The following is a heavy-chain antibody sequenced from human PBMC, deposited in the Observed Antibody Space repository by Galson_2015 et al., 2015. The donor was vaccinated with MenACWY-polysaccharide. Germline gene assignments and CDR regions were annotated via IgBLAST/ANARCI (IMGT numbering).Heavy chain of an antibody. CDR2: IQYDGSNK. V-gene: IGHV3-33*01. CDR1: GSRFSNSG. D-gene: IGHD2-2*01. J-gene: IGHJ3*02. CDR3: AREGSRIVFHAFDI. Sequence: SLRLSCAASGSRFSNSGMHWVRQAPGKGLEWVAVIQYDGSNKVYADSVKGQFTISRDNSKNTVFLEMNTLGVEDTAVYYCAREGSRIVFHAFDIWGQGTMVTVSS.